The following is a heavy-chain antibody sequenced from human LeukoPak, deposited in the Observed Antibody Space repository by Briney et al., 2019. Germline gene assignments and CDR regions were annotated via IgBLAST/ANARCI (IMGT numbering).Heavy chain of an antibody. D-gene: IGHD3-3*01. CDR3: ARDTVSRYYDFWAVFDY. V-gene: IGHV1-18*01. J-gene: IGHJ4*02. Sequence: ASVKVSCXASGYTFTSYGISWVRQAPGQGREWMGWISAYNGNTNYAQKLQGRVTMTTDTSTSTAYMELRSLRSDDTGVYYCARDTVSRYYDFWAVFDYWGQGTLVTVSS. CDR2: ISAYNGNT. CDR1: GYTFTSYG.